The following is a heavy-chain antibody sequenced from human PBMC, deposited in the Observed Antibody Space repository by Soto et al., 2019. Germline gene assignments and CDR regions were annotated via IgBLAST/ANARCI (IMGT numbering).Heavy chain of an antibody. CDR2: ISAYNGNT. CDR3: AREGGGYSSSLPTYYYYGMDV. Sequence: QVQLVQSGAEVKKPGASVKVSCKASGYTFTSYGISWVRQAPGQGLEWMGWISAYNGNTNYAQTLQGRVTMTPDTSTSIAYRELRSLRSDDTAVYYCAREGGGYSSSLPTYYYYGMDVWVQGTTVTVSS. CDR1: GYTFTSYG. D-gene: IGHD6-13*01. J-gene: IGHJ6*02. V-gene: IGHV1-18*04.